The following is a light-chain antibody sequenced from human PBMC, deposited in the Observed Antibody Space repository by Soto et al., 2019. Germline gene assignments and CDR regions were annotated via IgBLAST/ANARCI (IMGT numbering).Light chain of an antibody. V-gene: IGKV3-20*01. Sequence: EIVLTQSPGTLSLSPGERATLSCRASQSVSSNYLAWYQQRPGQAPRLLIFGASYRAAGIPDRFSCSGSGTDIILTISRLEPEDFAVYFCQHYGSSPPEFTFGPGTKVDSK. CDR3: QHYGSSPPEFT. J-gene: IGKJ3*01. CDR1: QSVSSNY. CDR2: GAS.